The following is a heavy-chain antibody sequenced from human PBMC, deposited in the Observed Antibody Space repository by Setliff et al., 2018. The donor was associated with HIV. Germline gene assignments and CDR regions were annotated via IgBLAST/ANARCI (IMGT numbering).Heavy chain of an antibody. Sequence: GASVKVSCKSSGYTFTGHYIHWVRQAPGQGLEWVGWISAYNGNTNYAQKLQGRVTVTTDTSTSTAYMELRSLRSDDTAVYYCARDRGVYCISSSCYSPVDAFDIWGQGTMVTVSS. D-gene: IGHD2-2*01. V-gene: IGHV1-18*04. CDR2: ISAYNGNT. J-gene: IGHJ3*02. CDR3: ARDRGVYCISSSCYSPVDAFDI. CDR1: GYTFTGHY.